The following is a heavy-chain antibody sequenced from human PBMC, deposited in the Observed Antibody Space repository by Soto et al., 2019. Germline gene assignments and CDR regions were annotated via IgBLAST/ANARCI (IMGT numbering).Heavy chain of an antibody. J-gene: IGHJ4*02. CDR2: ISYDGSKK. CDR3: AGAYAAITPGDY. CDR1: GFTFSSDA. V-gene: IGHV3-30-3*01. Sequence: QVQLVESGGGVVQPGRSLRLSCAASGFTFSSDAMHWVRQALGKGLEWVAVISYDGSKKYYADSVKGRFTISRDNSKNTLYLQMNSLRAEDTAVYYCAGAYAAITPGDYWGQGTLGTVSS. D-gene: IGHD1-20*01.